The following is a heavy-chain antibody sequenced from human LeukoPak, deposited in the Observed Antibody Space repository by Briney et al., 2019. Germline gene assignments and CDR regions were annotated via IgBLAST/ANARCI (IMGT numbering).Heavy chain of an antibody. CDR1: GGSISSYY. V-gene: IGHV4-4*07. Sequence: SETLSLTCTVSGGSISSYYWSWIRQPAGKGLEWIGRIYTSGSTNYNPSLKSRVTMSVDTSKNQFSLKLSSVTAADTAVHYCARDFVDCSGGSCFSNWFDPWGQGTLVTVSS. CDR2: IYTSGST. CDR3: ARDFVDCSGGSCFSNWFDP. J-gene: IGHJ5*02. D-gene: IGHD2-15*01.